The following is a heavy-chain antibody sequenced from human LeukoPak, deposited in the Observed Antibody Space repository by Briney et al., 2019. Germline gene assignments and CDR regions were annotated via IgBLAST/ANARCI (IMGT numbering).Heavy chain of an antibody. V-gene: IGHV3-74*01. Sequence: GGSLRLSCAVSGFTLSSYLMHWVRHTPGKGLVWISRIHSDGSTSYADSVKGRFTISRDDAKNTLYLQMNSLRVEDTALYYCARGPRGWFASDYWGQGTVVIVSS. D-gene: IGHD6-19*01. CDR2: IHSDGST. J-gene: IGHJ4*02. CDR1: GFTLSSYL. CDR3: ARGPRGWFASDY.